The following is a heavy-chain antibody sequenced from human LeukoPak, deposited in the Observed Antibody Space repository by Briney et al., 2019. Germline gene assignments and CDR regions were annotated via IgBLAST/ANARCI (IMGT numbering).Heavy chain of an antibody. D-gene: IGHD6-19*01. CDR3: AKDRGHTTGWFSDC. CDR2: ISGSDDST. CDR1: VFTFSDYA. Sequence: GGALRLSCAPSVFTFSDYAVCWGRHAPGKGLGWISTISGSDDSTYYADGLKGRFTITRDNSKNTLYLQMNGLRADDTAVYYCAKDRGHTTGWFSDCWGQGTLVTVSS. J-gene: IGHJ4*02. V-gene: IGHV3-23*01.